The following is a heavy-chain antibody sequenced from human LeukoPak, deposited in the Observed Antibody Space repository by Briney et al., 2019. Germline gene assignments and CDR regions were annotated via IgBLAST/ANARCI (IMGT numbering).Heavy chain of an antibody. CDR3: ARGPPYYYGSGSYPLGY. CDR2: INPNSGDT. J-gene: IGHJ4*02. V-gene: IGHV1-2*02. CDR1: GYIFTGYY. D-gene: IGHD3-10*01. Sequence: ASVKVSCKASGYIFTGYYMHWVRQAPGQGLEWMGWINPNSGDTNYAQKFQGRVTMTRDTSISTAYMELRSLRSDDTAVYYCARGPPYYYGSGSYPLGYWGQGTLVTVSS.